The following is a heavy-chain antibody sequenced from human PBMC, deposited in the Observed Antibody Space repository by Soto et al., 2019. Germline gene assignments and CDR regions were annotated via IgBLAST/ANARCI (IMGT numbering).Heavy chain of an antibody. CDR2: ISAYNGNT. CDR1: GYTFTRYG. Sequence: QVQLVQSGAEVKKPGASVKVSCKASGYTFTRYGISWVRQAPGQGLEWMGLISAYNGNTNYAQKLQGRVTMTSDTSTSTAYIEMRSLSSDATAVYYCAIFRIAAAGTPVNYFDYCGQGTLVTVSS. J-gene: IGHJ4*02. V-gene: IGHV1-18*01. D-gene: IGHD6-13*01. CDR3: AIFRIAAAGTPVNYFDY.